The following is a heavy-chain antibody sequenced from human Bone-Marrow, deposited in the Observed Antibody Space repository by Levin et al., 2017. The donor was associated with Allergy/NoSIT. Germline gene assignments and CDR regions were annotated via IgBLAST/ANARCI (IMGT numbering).Heavy chain of an antibody. J-gene: IGHJ4*02. D-gene: IGHD2-2*01. V-gene: IGHV4-38-2*01. CDR2: IDPSGNT. Sequence: ASETLSLTCAVSNSSINSDFHWGWIRQPPGKGLEWIGSIDPSGNTYYNPSLKSRVTISMDTSENQFSLRLTSVTAADTAVYYCARTLGYCSSDGCYYYFDSWGQGTLVTVSS. CDR3: ARTLGYCSSDGCYYYFDS. CDR1: NSSINSDFH.